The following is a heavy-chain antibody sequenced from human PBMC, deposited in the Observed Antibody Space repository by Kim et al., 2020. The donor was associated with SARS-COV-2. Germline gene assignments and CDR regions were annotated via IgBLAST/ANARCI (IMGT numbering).Heavy chain of an antibody. CDR3: ARHYVADDPYNSGWYGLDY. CDR1: GVSMNNQY. V-gene: IGHV4-59*08. CDR2: VYSTGTT. Sequence: SETLFLTCSVSGVSMNNQYWTWIRQPPGKGLEWVGYVYSTGTTNQNPSLKSRVTMSVDTSTNQFSLKLYSVTAEDTAVYYCARHYVADDPYNSGWYGLDYWGQGILGTVSS. D-gene: IGHD6-19*01. J-gene: IGHJ4*02.